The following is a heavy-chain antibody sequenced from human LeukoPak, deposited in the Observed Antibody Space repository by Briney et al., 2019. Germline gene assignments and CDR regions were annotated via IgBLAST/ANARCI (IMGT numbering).Heavy chain of an antibody. J-gene: IGHJ4*02. CDR1: GFIFTNYA. V-gene: IGHV3-23*01. Sequence: GGSLRLSCAASGFIFTNYAMNWVRQASGKGLEWVSAILSGGDTTSYADSVRGRFTISRDNSKNTLYLEMSSLRAEDTAIYYCAKDLITPRRVGSSEKLDYWGQGTLVTVSS. D-gene: IGHD1-26*01. CDR2: ILSGGDTT. CDR3: AKDLITPRRVGSSEKLDY.